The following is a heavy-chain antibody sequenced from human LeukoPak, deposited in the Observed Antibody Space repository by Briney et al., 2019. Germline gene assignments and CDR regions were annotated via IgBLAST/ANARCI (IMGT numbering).Heavy chain of an antibody. CDR3: ASGSGTRLLY. V-gene: IGHV3-53*01. D-gene: IGHD3-10*01. J-gene: IGHJ4*02. CDR1: GFTVSSNY. Sequence: GESLRLSCAASGFTVSSNYMSWVRQAPGKGLEWVSVIYSGGSTYYADSVKGRFTISRDQSKNTPYLQMNSLRAEDTAVYYCASGSGTRLLYWGQGTLVTVSS. CDR2: IYSGGST.